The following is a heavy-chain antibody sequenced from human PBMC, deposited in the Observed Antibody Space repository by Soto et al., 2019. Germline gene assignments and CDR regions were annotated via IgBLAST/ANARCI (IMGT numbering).Heavy chain of an antibody. CDR2: TIPIFGTA. CDR1: GGTFSSYA. V-gene: IGHV1-69*01. J-gene: IGHJ4*02. CDR3: ARVSDPYDCSGGSCSDY. Sequence: QVRLGQSGAEVKKPGSSVKVSCKASGGTFSSYAISWVRQAPGQGLEWWGGTIPIFGTANYAQKFQGRVTITADQSTSTAYMELSSLRSEDTAVYYCARVSDPYDCSGGSCSDYWGQGTLVTVSS. D-gene: IGHD2-15*01.